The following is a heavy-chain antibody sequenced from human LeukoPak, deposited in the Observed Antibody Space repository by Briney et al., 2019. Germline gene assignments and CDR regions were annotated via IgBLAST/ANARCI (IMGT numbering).Heavy chain of an antibody. CDR2: IYPGDSDI. V-gene: IGHV5-51*01. CDR3: ARVAYRVPNSFFDC. Sequence: GESPKISCKGTGYSFTSYWIGWVRQMPGKGLEWMGIIYPGDSDIRYSPSFQGQVTISADKSISTAYLQWSSLKASDTAIYYCARVAYRVPNSFFDCWGQGALVTVSS. J-gene: IGHJ4*02. D-gene: IGHD2-21*01. CDR1: GYSFTSYW.